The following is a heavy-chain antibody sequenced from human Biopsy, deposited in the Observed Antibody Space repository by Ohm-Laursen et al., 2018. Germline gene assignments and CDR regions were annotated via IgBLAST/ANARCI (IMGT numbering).Heavy chain of an antibody. CDR1: GYAVNDYF. CDR2: ISPNSGGT. D-gene: IGHD3-16*01. V-gene: IGHV1-2*02. CDR3: ARDIMNRIAGLVARSDVFDV. J-gene: IGHJ3*01. Sequence: GASVKASCKGSGYAVNDYFLHWLRQAPGQGPEWMGWISPNSGGTNYGQKFQGRVTMTTDTSTSTVYLELRRLISDDTAVYYCARDIMNRIAGLVARSDVFDVWGQGILVTVSS.